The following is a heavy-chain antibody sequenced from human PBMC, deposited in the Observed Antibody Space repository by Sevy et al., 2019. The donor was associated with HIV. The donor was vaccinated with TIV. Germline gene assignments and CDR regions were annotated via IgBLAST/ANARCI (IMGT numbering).Heavy chain of an antibody. CDR3: TTSDYYDSSGYRI. CDR1: GFTFSNAW. D-gene: IGHD3-22*01. Sequence: GGSLRLSCAASGFTFSNAWMSWVRQAPGKGLEWVGRIKSKTDDGTADYAAPVKGRFTISRDDSKNTLYLQMNSLKTEDTAVYYCTTSDYYDSSGYRIWGQGTMVTVSS. J-gene: IGHJ3*02. V-gene: IGHV3-15*01. CDR2: IKSKTDDGTA.